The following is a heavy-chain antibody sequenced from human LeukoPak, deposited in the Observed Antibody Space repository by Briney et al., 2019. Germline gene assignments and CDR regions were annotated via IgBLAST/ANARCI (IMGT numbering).Heavy chain of an antibody. CDR3: ARGDSSGWKSDAFDI. CDR1: GGSISSYY. CDR2: IYTSGST. J-gene: IGHJ3*02. D-gene: IGHD6-19*01. V-gene: IGHV4-4*07. Sequence: SETLSLTCTVSGGSISSYYWSWIRQPAGKGLEWIGRIYTSGSTNYNPSLKSRVTMSVDTSKNQFSLKLSSVTAAATAVYYCARGDSSGWKSDAFDIWGQGTMVTVSS.